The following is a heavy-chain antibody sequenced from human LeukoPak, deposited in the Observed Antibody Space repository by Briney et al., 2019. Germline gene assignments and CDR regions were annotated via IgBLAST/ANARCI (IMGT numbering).Heavy chain of an antibody. CDR1: GGTFSSYA. CDR3: ARDRILDTAMMRTYGMDV. V-gene: IGHV1-69*01. D-gene: IGHD5-18*01. J-gene: IGHJ6*02. CDR2: IIPIFGTA. Sequence: SVKVSCKASGGTFSSYAISWVRQAPGQGLEWMGGIIPIFGTANYAQKFQGRVTITADESTSTAYMELSSLRSEDTAVYYCARDRILDTAMMRTYGMDVWGQGTTATVSS.